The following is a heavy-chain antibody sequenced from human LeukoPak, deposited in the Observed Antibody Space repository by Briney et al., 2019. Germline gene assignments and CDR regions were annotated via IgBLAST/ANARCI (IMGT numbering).Heavy chain of an antibody. J-gene: IGHJ4*02. CDR2: IGQDGTGN. V-gene: IGHV3-7*01. Sequence: GGSLRLSCAASGFSFRNYWMTWVRQAPGKGLEWVANIGQDGTGNHYVDSVKGRFTISRDNAKNSLYLQMNSLRADDTAVYYCARDLNYYATDYWGQGTLVTVSS. CDR3: ARDLNYYATDY. CDR1: GFSFRNYW. D-gene: IGHD1-7*01.